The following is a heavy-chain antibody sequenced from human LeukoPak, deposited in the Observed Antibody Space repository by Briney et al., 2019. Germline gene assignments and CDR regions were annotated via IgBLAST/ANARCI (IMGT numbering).Heavy chain of an antibody. Sequence: SETLSLTCTVSGGSISSSSYYWGWIRQPPGKGLEWIGSIYYSGSTYSNPSLQSRVTISVDTSKNQFSLKLSSVTAADTAVYYCAGFNSGSYDYYFDYWGQGTLVTVSS. CDR1: GGSISSSSYY. CDR2: IYYSGST. CDR3: AGFNSGSYDYYFDY. J-gene: IGHJ4*02. D-gene: IGHD1-26*01. V-gene: IGHV4-39*01.